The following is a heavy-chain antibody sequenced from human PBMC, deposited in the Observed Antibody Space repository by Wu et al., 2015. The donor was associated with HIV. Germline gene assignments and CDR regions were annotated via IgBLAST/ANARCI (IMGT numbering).Heavy chain of an antibody. Sequence: QVQLVQSGAEVKKPGSSVKVSCKASGGTFSSYAISWVRQAPGQGLEWMGGIIPIFGTANYAQKFQGRVTITTDESTSTAYMELSSLRSEDTAVYYCASRITMVRGVIYYYGMDVWGQGTTVTVSS. CDR1: GGTFSSYA. J-gene: IGHJ6*02. CDR2: IIPIFGTA. CDR3: ASRITMVRGVIYYYGMDV. D-gene: IGHD3-10*01. V-gene: IGHV1-69*05.